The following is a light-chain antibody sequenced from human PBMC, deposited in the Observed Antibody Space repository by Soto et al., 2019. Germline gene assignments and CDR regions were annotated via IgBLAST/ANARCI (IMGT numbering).Light chain of an antibody. J-gene: IGKJ2*01. CDR2: AAS. CDR3: QQSYRTPYT. CDR1: QSISNY. V-gene: IGKV1-39*01. Sequence: DIQMTQSPSSLSAPVGDRVTITCRASQSISNYLNWYQLKPGKAPKLLIYAASSLQSGVPSRFSGSGYGTDFTLTISSLQPEDFAIYYCQQSYRTPYTFGQGTKLEIK.